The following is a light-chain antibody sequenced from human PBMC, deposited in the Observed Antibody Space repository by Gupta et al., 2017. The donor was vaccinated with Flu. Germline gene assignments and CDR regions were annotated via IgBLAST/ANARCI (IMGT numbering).Light chain of an antibody. Sequence: QSKLTQPPSVSAAPGQKVTISCSGSSSNIGKNYVSWYQQVPGAAPKLLIYDNDKRPSGIPDRFSDSKSDTSATLDITGLQTGDEADYYCGVWDTSGLWDPSLGAFWVFGGGTKLTVL. V-gene: IGLV1-51*01. J-gene: IGLJ3*02. CDR2: DND. CDR3: GVWDTSGLWDPSLGAFWV. CDR1: SSNIGKNY.